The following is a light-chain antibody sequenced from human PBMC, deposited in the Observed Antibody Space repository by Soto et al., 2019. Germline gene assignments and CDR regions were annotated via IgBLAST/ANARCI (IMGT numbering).Light chain of an antibody. Sequence: ERVVTQSPATLSVSPGEGATLSCRASESVSTNLAWYQQKPGQAPRLLIYAASTRATGVPARFSGSGSETEFTLTISCLHPDDFATYYCQHYSSVWAFGQGTKVDI. CDR1: ESVSTN. CDR2: AAS. J-gene: IGKJ1*01. CDR3: QHYSSVWA. V-gene: IGKV3-15*01.